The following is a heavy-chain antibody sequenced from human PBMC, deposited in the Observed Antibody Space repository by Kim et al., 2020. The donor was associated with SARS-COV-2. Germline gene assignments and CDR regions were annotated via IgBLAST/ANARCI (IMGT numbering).Heavy chain of an antibody. CDR1: GGSISSSSYY. CDR3: ARPGSSWPHYYYYGMDV. CDR2: IYYSGST. Sequence: SETLSLTCTVSGGSISSSSYYWGWIRQPPGKGLEWIGSIYYSGSTYYNPSLKSRVTISVDTSKNQFSLKLSSVTAADTAVYYCARPGSSWPHYYYYGMDVWGQGTTVTVSS. J-gene: IGHJ6*02. V-gene: IGHV4-39*01. D-gene: IGHD6-13*01.